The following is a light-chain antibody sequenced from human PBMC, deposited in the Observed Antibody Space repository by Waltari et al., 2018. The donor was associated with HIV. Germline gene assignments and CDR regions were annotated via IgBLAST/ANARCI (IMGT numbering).Light chain of an antibody. J-gene: IGKJ4*01. CDR2: CAS. Sequence: DIVMTQSPDSLAVSLGERATINCKSSQSVLYNSNNKNYVAWYQQKPGQPPKLLIHCASTRESGGPDRFSGSGSGTDFTLTISSLQAEDVAIYYCQQYYGSLSFGGGTKVEIK. CDR3: QQYYGSLS. V-gene: IGKV4-1*01. CDR1: QSVLYNSNNKNY.